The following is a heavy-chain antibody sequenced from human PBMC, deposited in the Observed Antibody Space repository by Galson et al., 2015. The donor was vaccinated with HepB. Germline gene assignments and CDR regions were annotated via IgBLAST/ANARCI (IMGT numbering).Heavy chain of an antibody. CDR2: ISSSGSTI. CDR1: GFTFSSYE. J-gene: IGHJ6*02. V-gene: IGHV3-48*03. Sequence: LRLSCAASGFTFSSYEMNWVRQAPGKGLEWVSYISSSGSTIYYADSVKGRFTISRDNAKNSLYLQMNSLRAEDTAVYYCVVASSGSYYWYYYGMDVWGQGTTVTVSS. D-gene: IGHD1-26*01. CDR3: VVASSGSYYWYYYGMDV.